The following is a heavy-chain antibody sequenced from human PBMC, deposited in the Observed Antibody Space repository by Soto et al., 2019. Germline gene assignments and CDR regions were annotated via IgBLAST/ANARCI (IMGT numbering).Heavy chain of an antibody. Sequence: ASVKLSCKASGYTITSYGISWVRQAPGQGLEWMGWISAYNGNTNYAQKLQGRVTMTTDTSTSTAYMELRSLRSDDTAVYYCAWGRTKGAAFDIWGQGTMVTVSS. CDR2: ISAYNGNT. J-gene: IGHJ3*02. CDR1: GYTITSYG. CDR3: AWGRTKGAAFDI. D-gene: IGHD1-7*01. V-gene: IGHV1-18*01.